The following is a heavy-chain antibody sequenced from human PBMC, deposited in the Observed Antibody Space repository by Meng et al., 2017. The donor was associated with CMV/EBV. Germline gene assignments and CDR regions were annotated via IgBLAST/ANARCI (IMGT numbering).Heavy chain of an antibody. D-gene: IGHD6-13*01. Sequence: SVKVSCKASGGTFSSYTISWVRQAPGQGLEWMGGIIPIFGTANYAQKFQGRVTITTDESTSTAYMELSSLRSEDTAVYYCASGPAGTEGWFDPWGQGTLVTVSS. CDR3: ASGPAGTEGWFDP. CDR1: GGTFSSYT. J-gene: IGHJ5*02. CDR2: IIPIFGTA. V-gene: IGHV1-69*05.